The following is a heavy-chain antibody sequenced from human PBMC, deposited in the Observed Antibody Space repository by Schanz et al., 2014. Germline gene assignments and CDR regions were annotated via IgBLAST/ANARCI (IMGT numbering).Heavy chain of an antibody. CDR3: ARPALWFGDNCFDP. CDR1: GFTLSSYG. Sequence: EVQLVESGGGLVQPGRSLRLSCAASGFTLSSYGMHWVRQAPGKGLEWVSAISASGGTTYYADSVKGRFTISRDNAKNTLYLQMNSLRAEDTAVYYCARPALWFGDNCFDPWGQGTLVTVSS. V-gene: IGHV3-23*04. CDR2: ISASGGTT. D-gene: IGHD3-10*01. J-gene: IGHJ5*02.